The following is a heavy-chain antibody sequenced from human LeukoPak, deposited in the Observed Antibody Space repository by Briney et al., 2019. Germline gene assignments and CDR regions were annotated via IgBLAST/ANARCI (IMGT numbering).Heavy chain of an antibody. Sequence: PGGSLRLSCAASGFTFSSYWMHWVRQAPGKGLVWVSRINSDRSSTTYADSVKGRFTISRDNSKNTLYLQMNSLRAEDTAVYYCAKDGDYYDSSGHLDYWGQGTLVTVSS. CDR3: AKDGDYYDSSGHLDY. CDR2: INSDRSST. D-gene: IGHD3-22*01. J-gene: IGHJ4*02. V-gene: IGHV3-74*01. CDR1: GFTFSSYW.